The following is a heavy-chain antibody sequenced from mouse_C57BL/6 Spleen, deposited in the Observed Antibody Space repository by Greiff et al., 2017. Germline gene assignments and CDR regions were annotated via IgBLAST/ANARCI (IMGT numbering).Heavy chain of an antibody. CDR1: GYSFTSYY. CDR3: ARHYDYAWFAY. J-gene: IGHJ3*01. V-gene: IGHV1-66*01. D-gene: IGHD2-4*01. CDR2: IYPGSGNT. Sequence: QVHVKQSGPELVKPGASVKISCKASGYSFTSYYIHWVKQRPGQGLEWIGWIYPGSGNTKYNEKFKGKATLTADTSSSTAYMQLSSLTSEDSAVYYCARHYDYAWFAYWGQGTLVTVSA.